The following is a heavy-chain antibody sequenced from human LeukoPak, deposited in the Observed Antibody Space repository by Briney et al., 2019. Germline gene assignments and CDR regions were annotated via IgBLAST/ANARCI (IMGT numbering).Heavy chain of an antibody. CDR1: GFTFSSYA. CDR3: AKNKYGSGSYYGLDY. D-gene: IGHD3-10*01. CDR2: ISYDGSNK. V-gene: IGHV3-30*04. Sequence: PGGSLRLSCAASGFTFSSYAMHWVRQAPGKGLEWVAVISYDGSNKYYADSVKGRFTISRDNSKNTLYLQMNSLRAEDTAVYYCAKNKYGSGSYYGLDYWGQGTLVTVSS. J-gene: IGHJ4*02.